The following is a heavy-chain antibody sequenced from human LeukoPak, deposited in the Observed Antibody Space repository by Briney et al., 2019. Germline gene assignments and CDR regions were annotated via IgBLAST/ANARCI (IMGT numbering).Heavy chain of an antibody. Sequence: KASETLSLTCAVYGGSFSSYYWSWIRQPPGKGLEWIGEINHSGSTNYNPSLKSRVTISVDTSKNQFSLKLSSVTAADTAVYYCARVSYGSGSYYLYYYYYMDVWGKGTTVTVSS. CDR3: ARVSYGSGSYYLYYYYYMDV. V-gene: IGHV4-34*01. D-gene: IGHD3-10*01. CDR2: INHSGST. J-gene: IGHJ6*03. CDR1: GGSFSSYY.